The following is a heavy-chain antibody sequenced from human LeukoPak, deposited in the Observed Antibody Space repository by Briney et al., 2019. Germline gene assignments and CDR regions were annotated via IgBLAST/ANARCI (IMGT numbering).Heavy chain of an antibody. Sequence: PGGSLRLSCAASGITLSVYWMSWVRQAAGKGLEWVANIKQDGSEKYYRDSVQGRFTISRDNAKNSLYLQMNSLRAEDTAVYYCARSGSGYFDYWGQGSLVTVSS. J-gene: IGHJ4*02. CDR3: ARSGSGYFDY. CDR1: GITLSVYW. CDR2: IKQDGSEK. V-gene: IGHV3-7*01.